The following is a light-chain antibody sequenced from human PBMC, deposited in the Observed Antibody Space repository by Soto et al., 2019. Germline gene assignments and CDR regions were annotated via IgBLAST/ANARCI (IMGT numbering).Light chain of an antibody. CDR1: QSISNY. Sequence: DIQMTQSPSSLSASVGDRVTITCRASQSISNYLKWYQQKPGKAPKFLIYGASSLQSGVPSRFSGSGSETYFNLILSSLEPADLITFIGQLNYNNPWTFAQGTKVEMK. CDR3: QLNYNNPWT. J-gene: IGKJ1*01. CDR2: GAS. V-gene: IGKV1-39*01.